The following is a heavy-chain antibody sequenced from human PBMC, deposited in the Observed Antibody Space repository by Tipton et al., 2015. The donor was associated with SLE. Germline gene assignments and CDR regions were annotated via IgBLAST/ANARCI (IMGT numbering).Heavy chain of an antibody. CDR3: AKTLAGATPGRYQSYWYFDL. D-gene: IGHD1-1*01. V-gene: IGHV4-61*02. CDR2: IYTSGKT. J-gene: IGHJ2*01. CDR1: GGAISSGGYY. Sequence: TLSLTCTVSGGAISSGGYYWSWIRQPAGKGLEWVGRIYTSGKTVYNPSLKSRVTITMDLSNNQFSVNLSSLTASDTAVYYCAKTLAGATPGRYQSYWYFDLWGRGLRVIVSS.